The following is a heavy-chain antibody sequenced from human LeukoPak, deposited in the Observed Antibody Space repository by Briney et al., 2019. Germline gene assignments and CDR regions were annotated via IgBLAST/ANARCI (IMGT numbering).Heavy chain of an antibody. V-gene: IGHV1-69*13. CDR2: IIPIFGTA. Sequence: ASVKVSCKASGGTLSSYAISWVRQAPGQGLEWMGGIIPIFGTANYAQKFQGRVTITADESTSTAYMELSSLRSEDTAVYYCARAPREGPERQNWFDPWGQGTLVTVSS. CDR3: ARAPREGPERQNWFDP. J-gene: IGHJ5*02. D-gene: IGHD2-2*01. CDR1: GGTLSSYA.